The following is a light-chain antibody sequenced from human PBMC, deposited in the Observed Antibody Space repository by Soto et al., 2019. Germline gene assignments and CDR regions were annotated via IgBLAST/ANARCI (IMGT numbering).Light chain of an antibody. CDR2: QDR. Sequence: SYELTQPPSVSVSPGQTANITCSGDKLGDRYTCWYQQKPGQSPVLLIYQDRKRPSGIPERFSGSNSGNTATLTIAGTQAMDEAVYYCQAWDSSTVVFGGGTKVTVL. CDR3: QAWDSSTVV. J-gene: IGLJ2*01. CDR1: KLGDRY. V-gene: IGLV3-1*01.